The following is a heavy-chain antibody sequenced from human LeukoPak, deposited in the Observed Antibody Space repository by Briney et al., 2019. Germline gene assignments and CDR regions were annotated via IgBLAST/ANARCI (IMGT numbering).Heavy chain of an antibody. D-gene: IGHD6-19*01. Sequence: GGSLRLSCTASGFTFHDSGVNWVRQARGRGPEWVSGINWSGGRTGYADSVQGRFTISRGNANNSLFLQMNSLRAEDTAVYYCARIPVSGTRDYYYYMDVWGKGTMVTVSS. CDR2: INWSGGRT. CDR3: ARIPVSGTRDYYYYMDV. J-gene: IGHJ6*03. CDR1: GFTFHDSG. V-gene: IGHV3-20*04.